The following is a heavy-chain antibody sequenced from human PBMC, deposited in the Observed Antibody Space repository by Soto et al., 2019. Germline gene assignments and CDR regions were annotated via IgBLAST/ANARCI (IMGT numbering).Heavy chain of an antibody. CDR2: INPNSGGT. D-gene: IGHD3-22*01. CDR3: ARNRRTSGDSSGYYSCAFDI. Sequence: ASVKVSCKASGYTFTGYYMHWVRQAPGRGLEWMGWINPNSGGTNYAQKFQGWVTMTRDTSISTAYMELSRLRSDDTAVYYCARNRRTSGDSSGYYSCAFDIWGQGTMVTVSS. J-gene: IGHJ3*02. CDR1: GYTFTGYY. V-gene: IGHV1-2*04.